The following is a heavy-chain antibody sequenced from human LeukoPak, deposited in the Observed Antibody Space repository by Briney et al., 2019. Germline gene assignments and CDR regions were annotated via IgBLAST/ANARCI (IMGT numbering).Heavy chain of an antibody. J-gene: IGHJ4*02. V-gene: IGHV4-34*01. CDR3: ARKLSSGWYGFDY. D-gene: IGHD6-19*01. CDR2: INLRGST. Sequence: PSETLSLTCAVHGESFNDYYWNSIRQPPGKGLEWIGEINLRGSTTYNPSLKSRVTISFYVSKSQFSLRLTSVTAADTAVYYCARKLSSGWYGFDYWGQGILATVAS. CDR1: GESFNDYY.